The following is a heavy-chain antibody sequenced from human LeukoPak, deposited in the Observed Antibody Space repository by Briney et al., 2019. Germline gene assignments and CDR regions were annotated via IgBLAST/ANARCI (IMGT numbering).Heavy chain of an antibody. CDR1: GDSISAYY. V-gene: IGHV4-59*01. Sequence: PSETLSLTCTVSGDSISAYYWTWIRQPPGKGLEWIGYISYSGGTNYNASLKGRVTISLDTFKNQFSLKLTSVTAADTAMYYCAREYNWFDPWGQGTLVTVSS. J-gene: IGHJ5*02. CDR3: AREYNWFDP. CDR2: ISYSGGT.